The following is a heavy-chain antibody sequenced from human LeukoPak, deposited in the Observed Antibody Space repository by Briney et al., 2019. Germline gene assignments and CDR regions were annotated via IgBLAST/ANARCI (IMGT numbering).Heavy chain of an antibody. V-gene: IGHV4-4*07. CDR1: GGSISSYY. CDR3: ASPPSGVVVTAIQFDY. CDR2: IYTSGST. D-gene: IGHD2-21*02. J-gene: IGHJ4*02. Sequence: SETLSLTCTVSGGSISSYYWSWIRQPAGKGLAWIGRIYTSGSTNYNPSLKSRVTMSVGTSKNQFSLKLSSVTAADTAVYYCASPPSGVVVTAIQFDYWGQGTLVTVSS.